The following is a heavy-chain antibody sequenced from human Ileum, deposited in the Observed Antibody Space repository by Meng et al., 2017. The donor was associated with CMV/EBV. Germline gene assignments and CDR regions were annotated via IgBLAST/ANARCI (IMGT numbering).Heavy chain of an antibody. V-gene: IGHV3-9*01. CDR2: ISWNSGSI. D-gene: IGHD5-18*01. Sequence: SLKISCAASGFTFDDYAMHWVRQAPGKGLEWVSGISWNSGSIGYADSVKGRFTISRDNAKNSLYLQMNSLRAEDTAVYYCARDWGYSYGTDWGQGTRVT. J-gene: IGHJ4*02. CDR1: GFTFDDYA. CDR3: ARDWGYSYGTD.